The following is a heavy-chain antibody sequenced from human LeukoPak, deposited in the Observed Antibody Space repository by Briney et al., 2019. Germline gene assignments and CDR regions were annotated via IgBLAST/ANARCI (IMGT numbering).Heavy chain of an antibody. CDR1: GFTFSSYS. CDR2: IWYDGSNK. CDR3: ARVKGAAGLHYYYYGMDV. D-gene: IGHD6-25*01. J-gene: IGHJ6*02. Sequence: DPGGSLRLSCAASGFTFSSYSMNWVRQAPGKGLEWVAVIWYDGSNKYYADSVKGRFTISRDNSKNTLYLQMNSLRAEDTAVYYCARVKGAAGLHYYYYGMDVWGQGTTVTVSS. V-gene: IGHV3-33*08.